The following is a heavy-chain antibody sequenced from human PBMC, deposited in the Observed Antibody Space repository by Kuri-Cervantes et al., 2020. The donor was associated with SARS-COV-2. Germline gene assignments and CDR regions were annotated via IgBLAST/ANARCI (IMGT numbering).Heavy chain of an antibody. V-gene: IGHV1-69*06. J-gene: IGHJ4*02. Sequence: SVKVSCKASGGTFSSYAISWVRQAPGQGLEWMGGIIPIFGTANYAQKFQGRVTMTSDTSTSTAYMELRSLSSDDTAVYYCARDHHGIAVAGTDFWGQGTLVTVSS. CDR2: IIPIFGTA. D-gene: IGHD6-19*01. CDR3: ARDHHGIAVAGTDF. CDR1: GGTFSSYA.